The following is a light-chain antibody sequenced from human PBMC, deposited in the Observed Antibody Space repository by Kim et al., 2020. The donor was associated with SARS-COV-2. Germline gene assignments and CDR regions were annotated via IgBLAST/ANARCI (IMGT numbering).Light chain of an antibody. Sequence: ASVGDRVTITCRTTQSISSHLNWYQQKPGRAPKLLISDASTLQGGVPSRFSGSGSETDFTLTISSLQPEDFATYFCQQSYITPFTFGPGTKVDIK. CDR3: QQSYITPFT. V-gene: IGKV1-39*01. CDR1: QSISSH. J-gene: IGKJ3*01. CDR2: DAS.